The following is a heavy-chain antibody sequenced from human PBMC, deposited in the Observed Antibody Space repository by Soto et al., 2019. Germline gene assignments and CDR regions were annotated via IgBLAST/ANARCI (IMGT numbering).Heavy chain of an antibody. J-gene: IGHJ4*02. CDR1: GGSISSYY. D-gene: IGHD2-15*01. V-gene: IGHV4-59*01. CDR3: ARDSLGYCSGGSCYDFDY. CDR2: IYYSGST. Sequence: SSETLSLTCTVSGGSISSYYWSWIRQPPGKGLEWIGYIYYSGSTNYNPSLKSRVTISVDTSKNQFSLKLSSVTAADTAVYYCARDSLGYCSGGSCYDFDYWGQGTMVTVYS.